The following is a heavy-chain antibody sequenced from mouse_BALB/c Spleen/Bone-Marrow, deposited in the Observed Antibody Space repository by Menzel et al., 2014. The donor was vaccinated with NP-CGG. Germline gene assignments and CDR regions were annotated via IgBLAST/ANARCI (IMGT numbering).Heavy chain of an antibody. J-gene: IGHJ1*01. Sequence: EVQGVESGGGLVQPGGSLKLSCVASGFTFSSYGMSWVRQTPDKRLELVATINNNGGSTYYPDSVKGQFTISIDNAKNTLYLQMSSLKSEDTAMYYCTRVYGWYFDVWGAGTTVTVSS. CDR2: INNNGGST. V-gene: IGHV5-6-3*01. CDR3: TRVYGWYFDV. CDR1: GFTFSSYG. D-gene: IGHD1-1*01.